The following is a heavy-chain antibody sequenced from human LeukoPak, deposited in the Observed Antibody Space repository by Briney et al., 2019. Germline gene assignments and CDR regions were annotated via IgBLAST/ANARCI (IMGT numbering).Heavy chain of an antibody. Sequence: GGSLRLSCAASGFTFTLHAMNWVRQAPGKGLEWVCTTGISSVHTLCADSVKGRFTISRDNSKNTLYLQMNSLRAEDTAVYYCAKDRGDNWDYGGGRFDPWGQGTLVTVSS. CDR2: TGISSVHT. D-gene: IGHD1-7*01. V-gene: IGHV3-23*01. CDR1: GFTFTLHA. J-gene: IGHJ5*02. CDR3: AKDRGDNWDYGGGRFDP.